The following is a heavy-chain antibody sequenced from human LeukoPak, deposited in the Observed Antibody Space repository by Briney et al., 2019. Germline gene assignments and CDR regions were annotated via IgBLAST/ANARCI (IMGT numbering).Heavy chain of an antibody. J-gene: IGHJ4*02. CDR3: AREPPFGITRYYFDY. Sequence: GKSLRLSCAASGFIFNSYAMNWVRQAPGKGLEWVSYISSSGSTIYYADSVKGRFTISRDNAKNSLYLQMNSLRAEDTAVYYCAREPPFGITRYYFDYWGQGTLVTVSS. V-gene: IGHV3-48*01. CDR1: GFIFNSYA. D-gene: IGHD1-14*01. CDR2: ISSSGSTI.